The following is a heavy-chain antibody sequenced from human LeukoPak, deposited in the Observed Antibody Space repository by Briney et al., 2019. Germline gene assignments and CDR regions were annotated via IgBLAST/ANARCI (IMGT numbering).Heavy chain of an antibody. V-gene: IGHV3-30*03. J-gene: IGHJ2*01. CDR2: ISYDGSNK. D-gene: IGHD3-10*01. CDR1: GFTFSSYG. Sequence: GGSLRLSCAASGFTFSSYGMHWVRQAPGKGLEWVAVISYDGSNKYYADSVKGRFTISRDNSKNTLYLQMNSLRAEDTAVYYCARDQDRRREMVRGGHPTERYFDLWGRGTLVTVSS. CDR3: ARDQDRRREMVRGGHPTERYFDL.